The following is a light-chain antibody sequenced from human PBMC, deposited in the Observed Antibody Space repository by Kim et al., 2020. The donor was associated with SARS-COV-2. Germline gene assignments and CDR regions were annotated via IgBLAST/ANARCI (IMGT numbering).Light chain of an antibody. CDR2: DVK. CDR1: NNDVGGYNY. CDR3: SSYTATTASV. V-gene: IGLV2-14*03. J-gene: IGLJ1*01. Sequence: GQSITIFCAGTNNDVGGYNYVSWYQPHPGKAPKLLIYDVKRRPSGVSDRFSGSKSGYRATLTISGLQPEDEAEYYCSSYTATTASVFGTGTKVTVL.